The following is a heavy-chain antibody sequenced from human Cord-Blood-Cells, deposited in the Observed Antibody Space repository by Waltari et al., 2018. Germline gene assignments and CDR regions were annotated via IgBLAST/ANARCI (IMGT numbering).Heavy chain of an antibody. Sequence: QLQLQESGPGLVKPSETLSLTCTVSGGSISSSSYYWGWIRQPPGKGLEWLGSIYYSGSTSDDPSLKRRVTISVDTSKNQCSLKLSSVTAADTAVYYCASDSSSWGQGTLVTVSS. CDR1: GGSISSSSYY. D-gene: IGHD6-13*01. J-gene: IGHJ4*02. CDR2: IYYSGST. V-gene: IGHV4-39*07. CDR3: ASDSSS.